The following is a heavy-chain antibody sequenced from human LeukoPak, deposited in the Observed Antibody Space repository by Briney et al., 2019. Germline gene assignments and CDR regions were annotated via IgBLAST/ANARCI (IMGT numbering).Heavy chain of an antibody. D-gene: IGHD1-26*01. Sequence: ASVKVSCKASGYTFTNYYMHWVRQAPGQGLEWMGIINPSGGSTSYAQEFQGRVTMTRDMSTSTDYMELISLRSEDTAVYYCARDNSVGDTAWWFDPWGQGTLVTVSS. CDR1: GYTFTNYY. V-gene: IGHV1-46*01. CDR3: ARDNSVGDTAWWFDP. CDR2: INPSGGST. J-gene: IGHJ5*02.